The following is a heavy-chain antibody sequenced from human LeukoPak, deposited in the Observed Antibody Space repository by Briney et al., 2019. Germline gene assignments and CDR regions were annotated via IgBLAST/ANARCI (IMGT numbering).Heavy chain of an antibody. CDR2: IYYSGST. Sequence: SETLSLTXTVSGGSISSYYWSWIRQPPGKGLEWIGYIYYSGSTNYNPSLKSRVTISVDTSKNQFSLKLSSVTAADTAVYYCARDYYDSSGYYHQYAFDIWGQGTMVTVSS. CDR3: ARDYYDSSGYYHQYAFDI. D-gene: IGHD3-22*01. J-gene: IGHJ3*02. V-gene: IGHV4-59*01. CDR1: GGSISSYY.